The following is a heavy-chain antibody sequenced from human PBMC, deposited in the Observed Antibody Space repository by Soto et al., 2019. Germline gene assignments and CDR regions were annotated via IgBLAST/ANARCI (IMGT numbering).Heavy chain of an antibody. CDR1: GYTFTGYY. V-gene: IGHV1-2*02. Sequence: ASVKVSCKASGYTFTGYYMHWVRQAPGQGLEWMGWINPNSGGTNYAQKFQGRVTMTRDTSISTAYMELSRLRSDDTAVYYCARDRDNWNRDWFDPWGQGTLVTVSS. D-gene: IGHD1-20*01. J-gene: IGHJ5*02. CDR3: ARDRDNWNRDWFDP. CDR2: INPNSGGT.